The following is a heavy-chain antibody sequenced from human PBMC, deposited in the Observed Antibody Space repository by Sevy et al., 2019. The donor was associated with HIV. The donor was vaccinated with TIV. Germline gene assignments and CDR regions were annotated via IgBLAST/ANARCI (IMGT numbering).Heavy chain of an antibody. D-gene: IGHD3-16*01. CDR3: ARAGSYADTYFYYYAMDV. CDR1: GFTFSSYW. V-gene: IGHV3-7*01. J-gene: IGHJ6*02. CDR2: INQDGSEE. Sequence: GGSLRLSCAASGFTFSSYWMTWVRQAPGKGLEWVANINQDGSEENYVDSLKGRFTIFRDNAKKSLFLQMNSLRVEDTDVYYCARAGSYADTYFYYYAMDVWGQGTTVTVSS.